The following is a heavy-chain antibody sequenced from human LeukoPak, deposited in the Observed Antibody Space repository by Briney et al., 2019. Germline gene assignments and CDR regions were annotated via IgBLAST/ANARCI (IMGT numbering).Heavy chain of an antibody. CDR3: TRALGGFSGSYFGY. D-gene: IGHD1-26*01. Sequence: PGGSLRLSCAASGFTVSSNYMSWVRQAPGKGLEWVSVIYSGGSTYYADSVKGRFTISRDNSKNTLYLQMNSLRAEDTAMYYCTRALGGFSGSYFGYWGQGTLVTVSS. CDR2: IYSGGST. CDR1: GFTVSSNY. V-gene: IGHV3-53*05. J-gene: IGHJ4*02.